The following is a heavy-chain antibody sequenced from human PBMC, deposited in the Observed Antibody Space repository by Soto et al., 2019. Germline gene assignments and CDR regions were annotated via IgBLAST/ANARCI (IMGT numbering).Heavy chain of an antibody. Sequence: QAQLVQSGAEVKKPGASVKVSCKASGYTFTSYDINWVRQAPGQGLEWLGWINPTSDYTAYAQKFPGRVTLARNTARATPHMELSCLSSGYTAVYFCGRQINPAYTSHWGPGTLVTVSS. J-gene: IGHJ4*02. CDR1: GYTFTSYD. D-gene: IGHD1-1*01. V-gene: IGHV1-8*01. CDR2: INPTSDYT. CDR3: GRQINPAYTSH.